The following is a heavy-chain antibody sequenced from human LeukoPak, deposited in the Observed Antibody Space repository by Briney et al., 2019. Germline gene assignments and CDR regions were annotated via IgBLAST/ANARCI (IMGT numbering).Heavy chain of an antibody. Sequence: GGSLRLSCAASGFTFSDYYMTWIRQAPGKGLEWLSYISSRGTTIYYADSVKGRFTISRDNAKNSLYLQMNSLRAEDTAVYYCARDKVQRYCSSTSCYTGFDYWGQGTLVTVSS. CDR2: ISSRGTTI. CDR3: ARDKVQRYCSSTSCYTGFDY. V-gene: IGHV3-11*04. J-gene: IGHJ4*02. CDR1: GFTFSDYY. D-gene: IGHD2-2*02.